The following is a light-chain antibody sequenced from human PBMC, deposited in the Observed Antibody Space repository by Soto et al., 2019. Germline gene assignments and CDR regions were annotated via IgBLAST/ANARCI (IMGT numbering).Light chain of an antibody. V-gene: IGKV1-27*01. CDR2: TAS. Sequence: DIQMTQSPYSLSASVGDRVTITCRSSQGISNYLAWYQQKPGKVPKLLIYTASTLQSGVPSRFSGSGSGTDFTLTISILQPEDVATYYCQKYNSAPWTFGPGTKVEIK. CDR1: QGISNY. CDR3: QKYNSAPWT. J-gene: IGKJ1*01.